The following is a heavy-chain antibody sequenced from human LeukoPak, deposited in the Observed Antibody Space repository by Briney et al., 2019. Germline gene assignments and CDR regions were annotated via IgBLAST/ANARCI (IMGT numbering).Heavy chain of an antibody. CDR3: ARGRYSSGWFAKFDY. D-gene: IGHD6-19*01. V-gene: IGHV4-34*01. CDR2: INHSGST. J-gene: IGHJ4*02. CDR1: GGSFSGYY. Sequence: PSETLSLTCAVYGGSFSGYYWSWIRQPPGKGLEWIGEINHSGSTNYNPSLKSRVTISVDTSKNQFSLKLSSVTAADTAVYYCARGRYSSGWFAKFDYWGQGTLVTVSS.